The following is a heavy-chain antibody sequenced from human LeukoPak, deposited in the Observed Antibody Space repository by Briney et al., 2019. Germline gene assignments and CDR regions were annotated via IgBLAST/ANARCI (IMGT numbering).Heavy chain of an antibody. CDR1: GGSISSGSYY. CDR2: IYTSGSA. J-gene: IGHJ5*02. V-gene: IGHV4-61*02. CDR3: ARGSRSSWLDWFDP. D-gene: IGHD6-13*01. Sequence: PSETLSLTCTVSGGSISSGSYYWSWIRQPAGKGLEWIGRIYTSGSANYNPSLKSRVTISVDTSKNQFSLKLSSVTAADTAVYYCARGSRSSWLDWFDPWGQGTLVTVSS.